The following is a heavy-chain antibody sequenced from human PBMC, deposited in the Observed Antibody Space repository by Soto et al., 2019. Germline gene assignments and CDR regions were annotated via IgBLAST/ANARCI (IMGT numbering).Heavy chain of an antibody. Sequence: GGSLRLSCAASGFTFSSYAMSWVRQAPGKGLEWVSAISGSGGSTYYADSVKGRFTISRDNSKNTLYLQMNSLRAEDTAVYYCAKDLRFLEWLFPMDYSDYWGQGTLVTVSS. CDR1: GFTFSSYA. J-gene: IGHJ4*02. V-gene: IGHV3-23*01. CDR2: ISGSGGST. D-gene: IGHD3-3*01. CDR3: AKDLRFLEWLFPMDYSDY.